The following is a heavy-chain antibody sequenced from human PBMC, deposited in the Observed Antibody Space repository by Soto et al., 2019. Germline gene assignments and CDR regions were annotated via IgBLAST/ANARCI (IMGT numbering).Heavy chain of an antibody. V-gene: IGHV3-15*07. J-gene: IGHJ4*02. CDR1: GFTSTNAW. D-gene: IGHD2-15*01. CDR3: TTVGTVVNRPDY. CDR2: FRSKTDGGTI. Sequence: EVQLVESGGGLVKPGGSLRLSCAASGFTSTNAWMNWVRQAPGKGLEWVGRFRSKTDGGTIDYAAFVKGRFTISRDDSRNTLYLEMNSLTTEDTAVYYCTTVGTVVNRPDYWGQGALVTVSS.